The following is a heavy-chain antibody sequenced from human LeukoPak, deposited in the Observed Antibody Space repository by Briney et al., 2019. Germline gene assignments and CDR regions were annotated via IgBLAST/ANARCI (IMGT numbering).Heavy chain of an antibody. CDR1: GYTFTSYA. J-gene: IGHJ5*02. D-gene: IGHD3-10*01. Sequence: ASVKVSCKASGYTFTSYAMNWVRQAPGQGLEWMGWMNPNNGNTGYAQTFQGRVTMTRDTFTSTAYMELRSLTSEDTAVYYCVRDGEGLAISVNYWFDLWGQGTLVTVSS. CDR3: VRDGEGLAISVNYWFDL. V-gene: IGHV1-8*02. CDR2: MNPNNGNT.